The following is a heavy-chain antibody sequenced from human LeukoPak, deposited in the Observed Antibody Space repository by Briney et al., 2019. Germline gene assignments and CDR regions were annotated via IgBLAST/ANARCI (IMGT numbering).Heavy chain of an antibody. D-gene: IGHD1-26*01. CDR3: ASGSGTYYHQGY. CDR2: IIPILDIP. J-gene: IGHJ4*02. Sequence: SVEVSCKASGGTFSSHGFTWVRQAPGQGLEWMGRIIPILDIPDYAQKFQGRLTITADKSTSTAYMELSNLSSEDTAVYYCASGSGTYYHQGYWGQGTLVTVSS. V-gene: IGHV1-69*04. CDR1: GGTFSSHG.